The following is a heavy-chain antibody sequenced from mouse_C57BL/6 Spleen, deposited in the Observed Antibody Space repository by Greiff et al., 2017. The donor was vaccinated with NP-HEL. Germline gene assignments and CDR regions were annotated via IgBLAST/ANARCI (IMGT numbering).Heavy chain of an antibody. V-gene: IGHV1-69*01. CDR1: GYTFTSYW. Sequence: VQLQQPGAELVMPGASVKLSCKASGYTFTSYWMHWVKQRPGQGLEWIGAIDPSDSYTNYNQKFKGKSTLTVDKSSITAYMQLSSLTSEDSAVYYCARKRYGNYYAMDYWGQGTSVTVSS. CDR2: IDPSDSYT. J-gene: IGHJ4*01. CDR3: ARKRYGNYYAMDY. D-gene: IGHD2-10*02.